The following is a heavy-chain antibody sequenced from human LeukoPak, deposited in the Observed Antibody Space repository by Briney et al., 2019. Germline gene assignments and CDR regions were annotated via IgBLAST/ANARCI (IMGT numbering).Heavy chain of an antibody. V-gene: IGHV3-21*01. CDR2: ISSSSSYI. CDR3: ARAGGFTMVRGGNPDAFDI. Sequence: PGGSLRLSCAASGFTFSSYSMNWVRQAPGKGLEWVSSISSSSSYIYYADSVKGRFPISRDNAKNSLYLQMNSLRAEDTAVYYCARAGGFTMVRGGNPDAFDIWGQGTMVTVSS. D-gene: IGHD3-10*01. CDR1: GFTFSSYS. J-gene: IGHJ3*02.